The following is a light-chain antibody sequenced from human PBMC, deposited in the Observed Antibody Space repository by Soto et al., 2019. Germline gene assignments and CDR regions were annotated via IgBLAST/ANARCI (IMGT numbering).Light chain of an antibody. CDR1: QSVRSSY. J-gene: IGKJ1*01. CDR2: GAS. CDR3: QQYGNSPRT. V-gene: IGKV3-20*01. Sequence: ETVLTQSKGTLSLSPGGRATLSCRASQSVRSSYLAWYQQKPGQPPRLLIYGASSWATGIPDRFSGSGSGTDFTLTISRLEPEDFAVYYCQQYGNSPRTFGQGTKVEIK.